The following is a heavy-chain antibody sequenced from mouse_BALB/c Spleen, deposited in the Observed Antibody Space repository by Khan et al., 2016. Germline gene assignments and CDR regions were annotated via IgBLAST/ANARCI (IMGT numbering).Heavy chain of an antibody. CDR3: ARSYYGYFAMDY. D-gene: IGHD1-2*01. J-gene: IGHJ4*01. V-gene: IGHV1-77*01. CDR2: IFPGSGST. CDR1: GYTFTDYY. Sequence: QVQLQQSGTELPKPGASVKLSCKASGYTFTDYYLHWVKQRTGLGLEWIGEIFPGSGSTYYNEKSKGKASLTADTSSSTAYMHLSSLTSEDSAVYFCARSYYGYFAMDYWGHGASVTVSS.